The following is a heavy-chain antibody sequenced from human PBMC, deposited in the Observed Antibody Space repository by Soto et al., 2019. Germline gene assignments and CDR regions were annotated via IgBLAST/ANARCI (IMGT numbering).Heavy chain of an antibody. D-gene: IGHD3-10*01. CDR1: GGTLSDHG. J-gene: IGHJ3*02. CDR2: TIPVFNTA. Sequence: QVQLEQSGAEVKKPGSSVKVSCKASGGTLSDHGVAWLRQAPGQGLEWMGGTIPVFNTAKYAQKFQGRVTVTADKFTNIAYMDLSSLRSDDTAFYFCARGVYGSGNYYTGPSAFDIWGQGTMVIVSS. V-gene: IGHV1-69*06. CDR3: ARGVYGSGNYYTGPSAFDI.